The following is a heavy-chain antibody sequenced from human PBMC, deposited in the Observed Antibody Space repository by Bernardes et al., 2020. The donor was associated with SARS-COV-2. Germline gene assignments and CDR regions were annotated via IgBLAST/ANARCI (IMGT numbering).Heavy chain of an antibody. CDR2: IKEDGSVK. Sequence: GSLRLSCVASGFTFNHYWMVWVRQAPGKGLEWVANIKEDGSVKYYVVSVKGRFTISRDNAKNSLYLQLNSLTAEDTAVYFCARIGYSSSSIDYWGQGTLAIVSS. D-gene: IGHD2-2*01. CDR1: GFTFNHYW. J-gene: IGHJ4*02. V-gene: IGHV3-7*01. CDR3: ARIGYSSSSIDY.